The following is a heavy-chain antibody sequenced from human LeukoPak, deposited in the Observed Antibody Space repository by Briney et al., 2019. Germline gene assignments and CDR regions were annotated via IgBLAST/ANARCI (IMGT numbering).Heavy chain of an antibody. CDR2: VKSDGSST. V-gene: IGHV3-74*01. Sequence: GGSLRLSCAASGFTFRSYAMHWVRQAPGKGLVWVSRVKSDGSSTTYADSVKGRFTISRDNARNTLYLQMKGLRAEDSAVYYCARDGFLGPVTAYLDYWGQGTPVTVSS. CDR3: ARDGFLGPVTAYLDY. CDR1: GFTFRSYA. J-gene: IGHJ4*02. D-gene: IGHD2-21*02.